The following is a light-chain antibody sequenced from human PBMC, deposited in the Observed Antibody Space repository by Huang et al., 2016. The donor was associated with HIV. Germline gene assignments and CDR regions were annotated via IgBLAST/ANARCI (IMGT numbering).Light chain of an antibody. V-gene: IGKV3D-20*01. CDR3: QQYGSSPYT. J-gene: IGKJ2*01. CDR1: QRVSSSY. Sequence: EIVLTQSPATLSLSPGERATLSCGASQRVSSSYLAWYQQKPGLAPRRLIYDASSRATGIPDMFSGSGSGTDFTLTISRLEPEDFAVYYCQQYGSSPYTFGQGTKLEIK. CDR2: DAS.